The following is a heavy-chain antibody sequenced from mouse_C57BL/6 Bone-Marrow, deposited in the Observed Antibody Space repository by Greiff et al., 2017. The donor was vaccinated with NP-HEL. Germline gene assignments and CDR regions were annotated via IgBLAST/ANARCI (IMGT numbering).Heavy chain of an antibody. D-gene: IGHD2-14*01. V-gene: IGHV1-64*01. CDR2: IHPNSGST. CDR1: GYTFTSYW. Sequence: QVQLQQPGAELVKPGASVKLSCKASGYTFTSYWMHWVKQWPGQGLEWIGMIHPNSGSTNYNAKFKSKATLTVDKSSSTAYMQLSSLTSEDSAVYYCARNGYYREYFDYWGQGTTLTVSS. CDR3: ARNGYYREYFDY. J-gene: IGHJ2*01.